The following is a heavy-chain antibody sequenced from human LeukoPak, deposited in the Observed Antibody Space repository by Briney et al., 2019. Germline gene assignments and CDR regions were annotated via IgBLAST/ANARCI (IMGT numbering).Heavy chain of an antibody. V-gene: IGHV3-7*03. D-gene: IGHD6-13*01. CDR2: IKQDGSKK. J-gene: IGHJ4*02. CDR3: ARAIAAAECY. CDR1: GFTLSNYW. Sequence: GSLRLSCAASGFTLSNYWMNWVRQAPGKGLEWVANIKQDGSKKYYVDSVKGRFTISRDNAKNSLYLQMNSLRAEDSAVYYCARAIAAAECYWGQGTLVTVSS.